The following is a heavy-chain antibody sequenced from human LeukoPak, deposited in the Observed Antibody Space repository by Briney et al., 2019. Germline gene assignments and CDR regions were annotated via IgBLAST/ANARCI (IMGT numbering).Heavy chain of an antibody. CDR3: ARHKSSGTYPLDY. CDR2: IRDDGTT. CDR1: GDSIGGYF. Sequence: SETLSLTCTVSGDSIGGYFWSWFRQPPGKSLEWIAYIRDDGTTNYNPSLKGRVTISIDTSKSQLSLRLTPVTAADTAVYYCARHKSSGTYPLDYWGQGSLVTVSS. D-gene: IGHD3-10*01. V-gene: IGHV4-59*08. J-gene: IGHJ4*02.